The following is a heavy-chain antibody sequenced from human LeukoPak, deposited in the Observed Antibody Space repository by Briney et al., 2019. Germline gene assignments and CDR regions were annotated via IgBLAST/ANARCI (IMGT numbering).Heavy chain of an antibody. J-gene: IGHJ5*02. Sequence: SETLSLTCTVSGGSISGYYWSWIRQPPGKGPEWIGYIYYSGSTNYNPSLKSRVTISVDTSKNQFSLKLSSVTAAGTAVYYCARGCSAGTPHNWFDPWGQGTLVTVSS. CDR2: IYYSGST. CDR3: ARGCSAGTPHNWFDP. D-gene: IGHD6-13*01. V-gene: IGHV4-59*01. CDR1: GGSISGYY.